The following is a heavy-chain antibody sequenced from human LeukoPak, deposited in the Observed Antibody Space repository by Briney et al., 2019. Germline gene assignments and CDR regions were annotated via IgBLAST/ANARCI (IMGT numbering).Heavy chain of an antibody. D-gene: IGHD3-3*01. CDR3: ARDRKPPFWSGYFGWFDP. V-gene: IGHV3-30-3*01. Sequence: PGRSLRLSCAASGFTFSSYAMHWVRQAPGKGLEWVAGISYDGSNKYYADSVKGRFTISRDNSKNTLYLQMNSLRAEDTAVYYCARDRKPPFWSGYFGWFDPWGQGTLVTVSS. CDR2: ISYDGSNK. CDR1: GFTFSSYA. J-gene: IGHJ5*02.